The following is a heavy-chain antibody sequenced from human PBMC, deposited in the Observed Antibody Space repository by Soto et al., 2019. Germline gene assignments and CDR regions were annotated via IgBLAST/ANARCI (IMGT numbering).Heavy chain of an antibody. CDR3: TTRYNYGQEVFDY. J-gene: IGHJ4*02. CDR2: IKGKTDGETT. D-gene: IGHD5-18*01. Sequence: PGGSLRLSCAASGFTFNNAWMNWLRQAPGKGLEWVGRIKGKTDGETTDYAAPVKGRFNISRDDSKNTLYLQMNSLKTEDTAVYYCTTRYNYGQEVFDYWGQGNLVTVSS. V-gene: IGHV3-15*07. CDR1: GFTFNNAW.